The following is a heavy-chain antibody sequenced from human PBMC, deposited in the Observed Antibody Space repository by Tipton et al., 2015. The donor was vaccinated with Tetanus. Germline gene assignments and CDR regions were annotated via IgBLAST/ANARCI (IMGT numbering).Heavy chain of an antibody. CDR3: ARDNYDSKDFSDY. V-gene: IGHV3-11*01. CDR2: ISASGHPI. J-gene: IGHJ4*02. Sequence: SLRLSCAASGFTFPKFPMSWVRQAPGKGLEWVAYISASGHPIFYTDSVKGRFTISTDNTKNHLYLQMNSLRVEDTGLYFCARDNYDSKDFSDYWGQGTLITVSS. D-gene: IGHD3-3*01. CDR1: GFTFPKFP.